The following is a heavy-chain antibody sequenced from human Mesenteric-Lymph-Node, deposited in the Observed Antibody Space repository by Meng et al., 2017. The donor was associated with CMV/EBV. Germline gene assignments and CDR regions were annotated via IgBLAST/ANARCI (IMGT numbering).Heavy chain of an antibody. CDR1: GFSFGDYT. CDR3: AKGHYYAALNSYYYGMDV. J-gene: IGHJ6*02. D-gene: IGHD1-26*01. CDR2: ITWDGGIT. Sequence: GGSLRLSCAASGFSFGDYTMYWVRQGPGKGLQWVSLITWDGGITYYGDSVKGRFTISRDNSKNSLCLQMNSLRAEDTAFYYCAKGHYYAALNSYYYGMDVWGQGTTVTVSS. V-gene: IGHV3-43*01.